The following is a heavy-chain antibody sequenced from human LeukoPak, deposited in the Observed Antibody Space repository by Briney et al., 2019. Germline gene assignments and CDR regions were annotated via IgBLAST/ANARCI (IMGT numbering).Heavy chain of an antibody. CDR1: GGSISSGGYY. CDR3: ARLDTAMVMYAFDI. Sequence: XQTLSLTCTVSGGSISSGGYYWSWIRQHPGTGLEWIGYIYYSGSTYYNPSLKSRVTISVDTSKNQFSLKLSSVTAADTAVYYCARLDTAMVMYAFDIWGQGTMVTVSS. D-gene: IGHD5-18*01. V-gene: IGHV4-31*03. CDR2: IYYSGST. J-gene: IGHJ3*02.